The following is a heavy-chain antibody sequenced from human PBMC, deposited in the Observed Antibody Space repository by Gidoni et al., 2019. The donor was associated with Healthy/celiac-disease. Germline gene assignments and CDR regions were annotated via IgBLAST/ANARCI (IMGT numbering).Heavy chain of an antibody. D-gene: IGHD5-12*01. CDR2: IWYDGSEK. CDR3: AREKGGAYGSGFDY. CDR1: GLPFCSYG. Sequence: QVQLVESGGGVVQAGRSLSLSCAAPGLPFCSYGIHWVRQAPGTGLEWVAVIWYDGSEKYYADSVQGRFTISRDNSKNTLYLQMNSLRAEDTAVYYCAREKGGAYGSGFDYWGQGILVTVSS. J-gene: IGHJ4*02. V-gene: IGHV3-33*01.